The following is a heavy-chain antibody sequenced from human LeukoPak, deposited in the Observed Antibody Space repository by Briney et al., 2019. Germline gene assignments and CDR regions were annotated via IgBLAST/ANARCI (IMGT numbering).Heavy chain of an antibody. V-gene: IGHV4-39*07. J-gene: IGHJ4*02. D-gene: IGHD3-10*01. CDR2: IYYDGST. CDR1: GGSISSSTYY. Sequence: SETLSLTCIVSGGSISSSTYYWGWIRQPPGKGLEWIGNIYYDGSTYYNPSLKSRVTISVDTSKNQFSLKLSSVTAADTAVYYGARAGAMVRGVHDYWGQGTLVTVSS. CDR3: ARAGAMVRGVHDY.